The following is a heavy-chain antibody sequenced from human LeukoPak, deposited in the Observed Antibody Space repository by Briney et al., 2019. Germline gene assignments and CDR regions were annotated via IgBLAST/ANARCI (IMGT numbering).Heavy chain of an antibody. D-gene: IGHD3-10*01. CDR2: INHSGST. CDR1: GGSFSGYY. V-gene: IGHV4-34*01. J-gene: IGHJ6*03. Sequence: PSETLSLTCAVYGGSFSGYYWSWIRQPPGKGLEWIGEINHSGSTNYNPSLKSRVTISVDTSKNQFSLKLSSVTAADTAVYYCARGGITMVRGVKIYYYYYMDVWGKGTTVTVSS. CDR3: ARGGITMVRGVKIYYYYYMDV.